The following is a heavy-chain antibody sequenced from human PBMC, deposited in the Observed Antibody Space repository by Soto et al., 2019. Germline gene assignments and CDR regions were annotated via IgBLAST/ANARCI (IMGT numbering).Heavy chain of an antibody. CDR2: ISYDGSNK. D-gene: IGHD6-13*01. V-gene: IGHV3-30*03. J-gene: IGHJ5*02. CDR1: GFTFSSYG. Sequence: QVQLVESGGGVVQPGRSLRLSCAASGFTFSSYGMHWVRQAPGKGLEWVAVISYDGSNKYYADSVKGRFTISRDNSKNTLYLQMNSLRAEDTAVYYCAREYGGIAAADPGINWFDPWGQGTLVTVSS. CDR3: AREYGGIAAADPGINWFDP.